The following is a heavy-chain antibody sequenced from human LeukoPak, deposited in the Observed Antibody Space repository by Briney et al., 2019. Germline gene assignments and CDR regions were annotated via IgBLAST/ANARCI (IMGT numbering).Heavy chain of an antibody. J-gene: IGHJ3*02. CDR2: INWNGGST. Sequence: GGSLRLSCAASGFTFDDYGMSWVRQGPGKGLEWVSGINWNGGSTGYADSVKGRFTISRDNAKNSLYLQMNSLRAEDTALNYCARDFFKFYYDSSGDTFDIWGQGTMVTVSS. CDR3: ARDFFKFYYDSSGDTFDI. CDR1: GFTFDDYG. V-gene: IGHV3-20*04. D-gene: IGHD3-22*01.